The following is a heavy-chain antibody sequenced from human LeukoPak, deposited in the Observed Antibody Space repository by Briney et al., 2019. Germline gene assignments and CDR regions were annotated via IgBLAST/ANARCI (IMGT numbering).Heavy chain of an antibody. V-gene: IGHV4-39*07. D-gene: IGHD6-13*01. Sequence: PSETLSLTCTVSGGSISSSSYYWGWIRQPPGKGLEWIGSIYYSGSTYYNPSLKSRVTISVDTSKNQFSLKLSSVTAADTAVYYCARAKPIEGMRKAYFDYWGQGTLVTVSS. CDR1: GGSISSSSYY. CDR3: ARAKPIEGMRKAYFDY. CDR2: IYYSGST. J-gene: IGHJ4*02.